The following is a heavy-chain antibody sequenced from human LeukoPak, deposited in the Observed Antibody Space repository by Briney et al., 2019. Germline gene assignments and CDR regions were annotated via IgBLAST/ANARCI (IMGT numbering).Heavy chain of an antibody. J-gene: IGHJ4*02. CDR3: ARTLWFGELDY. D-gene: IGHD3-10*01. V-gene: IGHV1-8*01. Sequence: ASVKVSCKASGYTFTSYDINWVRQVTGQGLEWMGWMNPNSGNTGYAQKFQGRVTMTRDTSISTAYMELSRLRSDDTAVYYCARTLWFGELDYWGQGTLVTVSS. CDR2: MNPNSGNT. CDR1: GYTFTSYD.